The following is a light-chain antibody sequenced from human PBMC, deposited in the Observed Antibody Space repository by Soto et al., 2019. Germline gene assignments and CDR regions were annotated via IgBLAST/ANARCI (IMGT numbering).Light chain of an antibody. V-gene: IGLV2-14*01. CDR3: TSYRGSSTLV. CDR1: SRDVGGYKY. J-gene: IGLJ2*01. Sequence: QSVLTQPASVSGSPGQSITISCTGTSRDVGGYKYVSWYQQHPGKAPKLIIYEVSNRPSGVSNRFSGPKSGNTASLPISGLQAEDEADYYCTSYRGSSTLVFGGGTKLTVL. CDR2: EVS.